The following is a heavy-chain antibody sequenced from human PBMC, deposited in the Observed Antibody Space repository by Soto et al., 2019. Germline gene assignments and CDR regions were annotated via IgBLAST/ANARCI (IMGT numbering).Heavy chain of an antibody. D-gene: IGHD3-22*01. CDR3: AREGYSSGYYYYYGMDV. V-gene: IGHV4-61*08. CDR2: IYYSGST. CDR1: GGSISSGGYY. Sequence: ASETLSLTCTVSGGSISSGGYYWSWIRQPPGKGLEWIGYIYYSGSTNYNPSLKSRVTISVDTSKNQFSLKLSSVTAADTAVYYCAREGYSSGYYYYYGMDVWGQGTTVTVSS. J-gene: IGHJ6*02.